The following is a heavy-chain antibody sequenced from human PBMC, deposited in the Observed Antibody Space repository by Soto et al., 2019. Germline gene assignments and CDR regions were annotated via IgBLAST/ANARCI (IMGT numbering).Heavy chain of an antibody. CDR3: ARDRVAGIWGDAFDI. J-gene: IGHJ3*02. Sequence: ASVKVSCKASGYTFTSYDINWVRQATGQGLEWMGWMNANNGNTNYAQKFQGRVTMTRDTSTSTAYMDLRSLTSDDTAVYYCARDRVAGIWGDAFDIWGQGTMVT. V-gene: IGHV1-18*01. D-gene: IGHD3-16*01. CDR2: MNANNGNT. CDR1: GYTFTSYD.